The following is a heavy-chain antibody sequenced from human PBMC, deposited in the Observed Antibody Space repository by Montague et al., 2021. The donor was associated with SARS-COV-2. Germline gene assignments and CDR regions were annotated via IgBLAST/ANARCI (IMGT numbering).Heavy chain of an antibody. D-gene: IGHD3-10*01. V-gene: IGHV4-59*01. Sequence: SETLSLTCTVSGGSISSNYWNWIRQPPGRGLEWIGYIYYSGSTNYNPSLESRVTISADTSKNHFSLKLRSVTAADTAVYYCAREISGPDYFDYWGQRTLVTVSS. CDR1: GGSISSNY. CDR2: IYYSGST. J-gene: IGHJ4*02. CDR3: AREISGPDYFDY.